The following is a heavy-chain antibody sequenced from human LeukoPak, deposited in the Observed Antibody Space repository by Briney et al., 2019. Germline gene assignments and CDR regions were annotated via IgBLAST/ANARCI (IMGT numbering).Heavy chain of an antibody. CDR1: GFSVRAYW. V-gene: IGHV3-74*01. CDR2: INTYEGVT. D-gene: IGHD3-10*01. J-gene: IGHJ3*02. CDR3: ARVGGFGSGEHFSLDI. Sequence: GGPLRLSCAVSGFSVRAYWIHWVRQAPGKGLAWVSRINTYEGVTFYADSVKGRFTISSDAAQNTVYLQMSSLRVEDTAVYYCARVGGFGSGEHFSLDIWGQGTMVTVSS.